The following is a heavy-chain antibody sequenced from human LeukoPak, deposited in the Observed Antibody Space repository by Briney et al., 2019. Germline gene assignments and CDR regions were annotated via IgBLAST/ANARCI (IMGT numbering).Heavy chain of an antibody. J-gene: IGHJ4*02. D-gene: IGHD5-12*01. CDR1: GYTFTSYG. CDR2: ISAYNGNT. CDR3: AREGGYSGYDSVTIGFDY. Sequence: ASVKVSCKASGYTFTSYGISWVRQAPGQGLEWMGWISAYNGNTNYAQKLQGRVTMTTDTSTSTAYMELRSLRSDDTAVYYCAREGGYSGYDSVTIGFDYWGQGTLVTVSS. V-gene: IGHV1-18*01.